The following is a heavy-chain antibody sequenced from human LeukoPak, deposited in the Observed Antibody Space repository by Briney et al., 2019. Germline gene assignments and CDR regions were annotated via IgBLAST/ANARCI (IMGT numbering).Heavy chain of an antibody. CDR2: IGGSGDST. CDR1: GFTFSNSV. Sequence: PGGSLRLSCAASGFTFSNSVMGWVRQAPGKVLEWVSAIGGSGDSTYYADSVTGRFTTSRDNSKNTLYLQMNSLRAEDTALYYCAKLPTGYPNWFDPWGQGTLVTVSS. V-gene: IGHV3-23*01. CDR3: AKLPTGYPNWFDP. D-gene: IGHD3-9*01. J-gene: IGHJ5*02.